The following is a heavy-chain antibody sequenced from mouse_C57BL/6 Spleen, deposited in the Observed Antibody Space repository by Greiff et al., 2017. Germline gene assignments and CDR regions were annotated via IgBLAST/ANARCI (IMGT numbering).Heavy chain of an antibody. V-gene: IGHV14-4*01. Sequence: EVQLQQSGAELVRPGASVKLSCTASGFHIKDDYMHWVKQRPEQGLEWIGWIDPENGDTEYASKFQGKATITADTSSNTAYLQLSSLTSEDTAVYYCTGGKGCAYWGQGTLVTVSA. D-gene: IGHD1-1*02. CDR3: TGGKGCAY. CDR1: GFHIKDDY. J-gene: IGHJ3*01. CDR2: IDPENGDT.